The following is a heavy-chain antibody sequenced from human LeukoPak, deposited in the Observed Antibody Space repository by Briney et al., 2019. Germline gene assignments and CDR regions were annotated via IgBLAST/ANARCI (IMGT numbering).Heavy chain of an antibody. CDR1: GYTFTGYY. D-gene: IGHD2-2*01. J-gene: IGHJ4*02. CDR3: ARVRAHKDIVVVPADY. V-gene: IGHV1-2*02. CDR2: INPNSGGT. Sequence: ASVKVSCKASGYTFTGYYMHWVRQAPGQGLEWMGWINPNSGGTNYAQKFQGRVTMTRDTSISTAYVELSRLRSDDTAVYYCARVRAHKDIVVVPADYWGQGTLVTVSS.